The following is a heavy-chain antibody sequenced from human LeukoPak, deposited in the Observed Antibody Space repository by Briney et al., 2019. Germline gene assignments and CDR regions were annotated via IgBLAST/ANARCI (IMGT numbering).Heavy chain of an antibody. CDR2: IGDNGGGT. V-gene: IGHV3-23*01. Sequence: GGSLRLSCGASGFIFRNYAMSWVRQAPGEGLEWVSGIGDNGGGTYYADSVKGRFTISRDNSKNMLYLQMNSLRAEDTAVYYCAKESGALGAPLYDYWGQGILVTGSS. D-gene: IGHD4/OR15-4a*01. CDR1: GFIFRNYA. CDR3: AKESGALGAPLYDY. J-gene: IGHJ4*02.